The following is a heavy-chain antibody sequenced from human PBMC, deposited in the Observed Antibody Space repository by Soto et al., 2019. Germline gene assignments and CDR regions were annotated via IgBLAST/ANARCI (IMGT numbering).Heavy chain of an antibody. Sequence: GASVKVSCKASGYTLTTTYITWVRQAPGQGLEWMGWISAYNGKTKYARNFEGRVTMTTDTSTSTAYMELRSLRYDDTAVYYCGRVPDYFDSGHYEARIDYWGQGTLVTVSS. J-gene: IGHJ4*02. CDR2: ISAYNGKT. V-gene: IGHV1-18*01. CDR1: GYTLTTTY. CDR3: GRVPDYFDSGHYEARIDY. D-gene: IGHD3-22*01.